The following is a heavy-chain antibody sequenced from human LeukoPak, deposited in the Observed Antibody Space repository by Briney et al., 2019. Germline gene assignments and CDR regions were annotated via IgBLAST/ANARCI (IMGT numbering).Heavy chain of an antibody. CDR2: MNPNSGNT. D-gene: IGHD3-10*01. CDR3: ARGYGVRGVITRPIGY. CDR1: GYTFTSYD. J-gene: IGHJ4*02. V-gene: IGHV1-8*01. Sequence: ASVKVSCKASGYTFTSYDINWVRQATGQGLEWMGWMNPNSGNTGYAQKFQGRVTMTRNTSISTAYMELSSLRSEDTAVYYCARGYGVRGVITRPIGYWGQGTLVTVSS.